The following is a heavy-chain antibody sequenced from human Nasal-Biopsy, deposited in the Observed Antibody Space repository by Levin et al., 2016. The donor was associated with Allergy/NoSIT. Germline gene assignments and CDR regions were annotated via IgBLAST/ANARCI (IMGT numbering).Heavy chain of an antibody. CDR1: GYTFTSFG. CDR3: AKDRGDLNDNGMDV. D-gene: IGHD2-21*01. J-gene: IGHJ6*02. Sequence: GGSLRLSCVMSGYTFTSFGMSWVRQAPGRGLEWVAVMSGDGKDVFYADSVKGRLTISRDKSRRTMYLQLNRLRPEDTGAYYCAKDRGDLNDNGMDVWGQGTTVTVSS. CDR2: MSGDGKDV. V-gene: IGHV3-30*18.